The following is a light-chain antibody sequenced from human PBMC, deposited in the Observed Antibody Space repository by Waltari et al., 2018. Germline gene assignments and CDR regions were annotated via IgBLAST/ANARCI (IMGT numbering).Light chain of an antibody. CDR3: QQYGSSPRT. CDR2: GAS. CDR1: QSVSSNH. Sequence: EIVLPQSPGTLSVSPGERATLPCRASQSVSSNHLAWYQQKTGQAPRLLIYGASSRATGIPDRFGGSGSGTDFTLTISRLEPEDFAVYYCQQYGSSPRTFGQGTKVEIK. V-gene: IGKV3-20*01. J-gene: IGKJ1*01.